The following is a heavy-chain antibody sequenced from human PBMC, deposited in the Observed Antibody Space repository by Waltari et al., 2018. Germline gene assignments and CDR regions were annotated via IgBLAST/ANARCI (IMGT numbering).Heavy chain of an antibody. CDR1: GGSFSGYY. V-gene: IGHV4-34*01. Sequence: QVQLQQWGAGLLKPSETLSLTCAVYGGSFSGYYWSWLRQPPGKGLEWIGEINHSGSTNYNRSLKRRVTISVDTSNNQFCLKLSSVTAADTAVYYCARAGYCSGGSCYTPWDYWGQGTLVTVSS. CDR3: ARAGYCSGGSCYTPWDY. D-gene: IGHD2-15*01. CDR2: INHSGST. J-gene: IGHJ4*02.